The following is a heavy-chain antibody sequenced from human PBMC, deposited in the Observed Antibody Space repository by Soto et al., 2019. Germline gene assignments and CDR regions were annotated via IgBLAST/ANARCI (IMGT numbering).Heavy chain of an antibody. Sequence: SETLSLTCTVSGVSVSSGSFYWAWIRQPPGKGLEWIGFGSYSGTTNYKPSLKSRVTISVDTSRSQISLKISSLTAADTAVYYCARGATVTQYDYWGQGTLCTVSS. CDR2: GSYSGTT. J-gene: IGHJ4*02. D-gene: IGHD4-17*01. V-gene: IGHV4-61*01. CDR1: GVSVSSGSFY. CDR3: ARGATVTQYDY.